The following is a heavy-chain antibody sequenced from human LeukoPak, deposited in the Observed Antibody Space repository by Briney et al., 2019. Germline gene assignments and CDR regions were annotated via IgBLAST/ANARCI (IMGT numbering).Heavy chain of an antibody. CDR2: IYSSGST. Sequence: PSETLSLTCTVSGGSISSYYWTWIRQPPGKGLEWIGYIYSSGSTNYNPSLKSRVTMSVDTSNNQFSLKLTSVTAADTAIYYCYGSGIWGQGTLVTVSS. D-gene: IGHD3-10*01. CDR1: GGSISSYY. CDR3: YGSGI. J-gene: IGHJ4*02. V-gene: IGHV4-59*08.